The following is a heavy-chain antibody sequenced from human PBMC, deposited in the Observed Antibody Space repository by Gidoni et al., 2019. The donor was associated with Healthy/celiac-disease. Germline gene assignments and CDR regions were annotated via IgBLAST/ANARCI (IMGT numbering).Heavy chain of an antibody. CDR2: IKQDGSEK. CDR1: GFTFSSYW. Sequence: EVQLVESGGGLVQPGGSLRLSCAASGFTFSSYWMRWVRQAPGKGLEWGATIKQDGSEKYYVDSVKGRFTIPRDNAKNSLYLQMNSLRAEDTAVYYCARDSGSSRGGDWYYYGMDVWGQGTTVTVSS. V-gene: IGHV3-7*01. CDR3: ARDSGSSRGGDWYYYGMDV. D-gene: IGHD2-15*01. J-gene: IGHJ6*02.